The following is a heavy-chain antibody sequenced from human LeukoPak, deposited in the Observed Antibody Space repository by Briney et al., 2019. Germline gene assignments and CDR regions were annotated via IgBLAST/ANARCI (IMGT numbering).Heavy chain of an antibody. CDR2: ISGSGGST. D-gene: IGHD6-13*01. Sequence: GGSLRLSCAASGFTFSSYAMSWVRQAPGKGLEWVSAISGSGGSTYYADSVKGRFTISRDNSKNTLYLQMNSLRAEDTAVYYCAKDRSAGLAAAGPIDYWGQGTLVTVSS. CDR1: GFTFSSYA. V-gene: IGHV3-23*01. CDR3: AKDRSAGLAAAGPIDY. J-gene: IGHJ4*02.